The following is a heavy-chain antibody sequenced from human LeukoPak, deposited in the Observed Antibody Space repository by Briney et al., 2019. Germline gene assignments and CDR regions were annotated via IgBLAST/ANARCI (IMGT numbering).Heavy chain of an antibody. CDR2: IIPIFGTA. V-gene: IGHV1-69*01. Sequence: GSSVKVSCKASGGTFSSYAISWVRQAPGQGLEWMEGIIPIFGTANYAQKFQGRVTITADESTSTAYMELSSLRSEDTAVYYCASLEYSSSSAAFDIWGQGTMVTVSS. J-gene: IGHJ3*02. D-gene: IGHD6-6*01. CDR1: GGTFSSYA. CDR3: ASLEYSSSSAAFDI.